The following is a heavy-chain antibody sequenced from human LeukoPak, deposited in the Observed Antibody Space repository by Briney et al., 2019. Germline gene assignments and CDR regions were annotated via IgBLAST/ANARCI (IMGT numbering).Heavy chain of an antibody. CDR1: GFTFSDYY. V-gene: IGHV3-11*06. CDR3: ARDYLTGWNPPDY. D-gene: IGHD1-14*01. CDR2: ISSSSSYT. Sequence: TPGGSLRLPCAASGFTFSDYYMSWIRQAPGKGLEWVSYISSSSSYTNYADSVKGRFTISRDNAKNSLYLQMNSLRAEDTAAYYCARDYLTGWNPPDYWGQGTLVTVSS. J-gene: IGHJ4*02.